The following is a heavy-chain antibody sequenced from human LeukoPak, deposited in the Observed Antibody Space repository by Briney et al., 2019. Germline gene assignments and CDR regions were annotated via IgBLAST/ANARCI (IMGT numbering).Heavy chain of an antibody. V-gene: IGHV3-30*04. CDR2: ISYDGSNK. D-gene: IGHD3-10*01. J-gene: IGHJ6*02. Sequence: GGSLRLSCAASGFIFSSHAMHWVRQAPGKGLEWVAVISYDGSNKYYADSVKGRFTISRDNSKNTLYLQMNSLRAEDTAVYYCAKDLYGSGSTSVFYYYYGMDVWGQGTTVTVSS. CDR1: GFIFSSHA. CDR3: AKDLYGSGSTSVFYYYYGMDV.